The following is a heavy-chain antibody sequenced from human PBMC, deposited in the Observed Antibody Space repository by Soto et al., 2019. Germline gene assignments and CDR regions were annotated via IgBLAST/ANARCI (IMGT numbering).Heavy chain of an antibody. CDR1: GFPFRSYG. V-gene: IGHV3-33*01. CDR3: VRGDDYVVFDS. D-gene: IGHD4-17*01. Sequence: QVQLVESGGGVVQPGRSLRLSCAASGFPFRSYGMHWVRQAPGKGLQWVASLWSYGRNEYYGDSVKGRFTISRDDSKNTVYLLMTSLRAEDTAVYYCVRGDDYVVFDSWGQGTLVTVSS. CDR2: LWSYGRNE. J-gene: IGHJ4*02.